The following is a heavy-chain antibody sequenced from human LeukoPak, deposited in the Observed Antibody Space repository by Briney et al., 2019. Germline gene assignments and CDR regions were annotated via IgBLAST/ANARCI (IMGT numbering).Heavy chain of an antibody. D-gene: IGHD3-16*01. J-gene: IGHJ3*02. Sequence: GESLKISCKASGNSITTYWIGWVRQKPGKGLEWMGLIFPGDSDTKYSPSFQGHVTISADKSISTAYLQWSSLKASDTAMYYCATYFAGAETFDIWGQGTMVTVSS. CDR3: ATYFAGAETFDI. CDR1: GNSITTYW. V-gene: IGHV5-51*01. CDR2: IFPGDSDT.